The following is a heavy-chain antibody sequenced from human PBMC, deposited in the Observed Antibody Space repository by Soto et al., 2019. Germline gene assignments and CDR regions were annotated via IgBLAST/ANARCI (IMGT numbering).Heavy chain of an antibody. V-gene: IGHV4-30-4*01. D-gene: IGHD3-22*01. Sequence: QVQLQESGPRLVKPSQTLSLTCTVSGASISSGDYYWSWIRQPPGKGLEWIGYIYYTGSTYYNPSLKRRVSISVDTSKNQFSLNLSSVTAADTAVYYCARDSTGYYYDSRGPVGDLDVWGQGTTVTVSS. CDR3: ARDSTGYYYDSRGPVGDLDV. CDR1: GASISSGDYY. J-gene: IGHJ6*02. CDR2: IYYTGST.